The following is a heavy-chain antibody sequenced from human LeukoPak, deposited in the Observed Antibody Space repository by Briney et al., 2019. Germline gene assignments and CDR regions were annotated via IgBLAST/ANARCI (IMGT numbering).Heavy chain of an antibody. V-gene: IGHV1-2*02. D-gene: IGHD5-24*01. Sequence: ASVKVSCKASGYTFTGYYIHWVRQAPGQGLEWMGWINPNSYGTNYAQNFQGRVTMTSDSSITSAYMEVNRLRSDDTAFYYCARGRDGYNPELDYWGQGTLVTVSS. CDR1: GYTFTGYY. J-gene: IGHJ4*02. CDR2: INPNSYGT. CDR3: ARGRDGYNPELDY.